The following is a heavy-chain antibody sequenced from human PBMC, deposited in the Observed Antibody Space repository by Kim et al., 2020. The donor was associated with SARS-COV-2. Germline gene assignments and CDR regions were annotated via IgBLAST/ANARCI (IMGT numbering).Heavy chain of an antibody. Sequence: RKSRVTISVETSKNQFSLKLSSVTAADTAVYYCARRGYYDSSGYYYFDYWGQGTLVTVSS. D-gene: IGHD3-22*01. V-gene: IGHV4-59*08. CDR3: ARRGYYDSSGYYYFDY. J-gene: IGHJ4*02.